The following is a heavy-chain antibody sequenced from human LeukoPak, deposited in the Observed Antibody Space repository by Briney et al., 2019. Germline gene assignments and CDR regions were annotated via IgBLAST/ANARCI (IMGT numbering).Heavy chain of an antibody. J-gene: IGHJ6*02. V-gene: IGHV1-46*01. D-gene: IGHD2/OR15-2a*01. CDR3: ARDRTTTEKVGYYSMDV. Sequence: ASVKVSCKASGYTFTSYYMHWVRQAPGQGLEWMGIINPSGGSTSYAQKFQGRVTMTRDTSTSTVYMELSSLRSEDTAVYYCARDRTTTEKVGYYSMDVWGQGTTVTVSS. CDR1: GYTFTSYY. CDR2: INPSGGST.